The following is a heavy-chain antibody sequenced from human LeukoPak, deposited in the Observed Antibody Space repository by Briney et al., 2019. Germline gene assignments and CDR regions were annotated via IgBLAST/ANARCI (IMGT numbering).Heavy chain of an antibody. CDR1: GGSISSYY. V-gene: IGHV4-59*08. Sequence: AETLSLTCTVSGGSISSYYWSWIRQPPGKGLEWIGYIYYSGSTNYNPSLKSRVTISVDTYKNQFSLKLSSVTAADTAVYYCARHDYSISWFDHWGQGTLVTVSS. D-gene: IGHD4-11*01. CDR3: ARHDYSISWFDH. J-gene: IGHJ5*02. CDR2: IYYSGST.